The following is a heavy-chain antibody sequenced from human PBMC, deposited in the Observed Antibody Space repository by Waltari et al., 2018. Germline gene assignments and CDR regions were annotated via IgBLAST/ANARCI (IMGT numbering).Heavy chain of an antibody. CDR1: GASFSDYY. CDR2: ISHSGTP. Sequence: QVQLQQCVAGLSKPSATLSLTCAVYGASFSDYYWTWIRQPPGKGLEWMGEISHSGTPNYNPSLKSRVTISLDTSKNQFSLKLNSVTAADTAMYYCARGRTGKRTGNFDYWGQGTLITVSS. CDR3: ARGRTGKRTGNFDY. D-gene: IGHD1-1*01. J-gene: IGHJ4*02. V-gene: IGHV4-34*01.